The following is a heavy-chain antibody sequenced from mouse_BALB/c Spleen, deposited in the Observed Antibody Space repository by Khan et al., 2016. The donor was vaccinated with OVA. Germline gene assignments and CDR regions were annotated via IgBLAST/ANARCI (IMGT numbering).Heavy chain of an antibody. CDR2: ISYSGNT. J-gene: IGHJ2*01. V-gene: IGHV3-2*02. CDR1: GYSITSDYA. Sequence: EVQLQESGPGLVKPSQSLSLTCTVTGYSITSDYAWNWIRQFPGNKLEWMGYISYSGNTNYNPSLKSRTSVTRDKSKNKFFLQLNSITTEDPATYYCARVCGGDFDYWGQGTTLTVSS. CDR3: ARVCGGDFDY.